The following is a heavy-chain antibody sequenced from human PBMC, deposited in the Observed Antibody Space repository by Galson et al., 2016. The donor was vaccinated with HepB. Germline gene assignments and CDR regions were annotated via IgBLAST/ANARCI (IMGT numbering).Heavy chain of an antibody. CDR3: TRDNSYFFDY. Sequence: SLRLSCAASGFTFGDNAISWVRQAPGKGLEWVGFIRNKAFGGTPEYAASVEDRLTISRDDSKSIAYLQMNSLRAEDTAVYYCTRDNSYFFDYWGQGTPVTVSS. V-gene: IGHV3-49*04. J-gene: IGHJ4*02. CDR2: IRNKAFGGTP. CDR1: GFTFGDNA.